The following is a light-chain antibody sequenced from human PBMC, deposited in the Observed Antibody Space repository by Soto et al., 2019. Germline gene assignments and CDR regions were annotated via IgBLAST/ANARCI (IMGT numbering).Light chain of an antibody. J-gene: IGKJ5*01. Sequence: DIQMTQSPSTLSASVGDRVTITCRASQSISGWLAWYQQKPGKAPNLLIYDASSLESGVPSGFSGSGSGTEFTLTISSLQPDDFATYYCRHYNSYPITFGQGTRLEIK. V-gene: IGKV1-5*01. CDR1: QSISGW. CDR2: DAS. CDR3: RHYNSYPIT.